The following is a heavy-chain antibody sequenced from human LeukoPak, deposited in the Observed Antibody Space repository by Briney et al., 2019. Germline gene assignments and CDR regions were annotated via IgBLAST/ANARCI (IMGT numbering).Heavy chain of an antibody. CDR2: IKQDGSEK. V-gene: IGHV3-7*03. D-gene: IGHD3-9*01. Sequence: GGSLRLSCAASGFTFSSYWMSWVRQAPGKGLEWVAHIKQDGSEKYYVDSVKGRFTISRDTAKNSLYMQMKSLRAEDTAVYYGARNVILGILAVYYFDSGGQGPRCPASS. CDR3: ARNVILGILAVYYFDS. J-gene: IGHJ4*02. CDR1: GFTFSSYW.